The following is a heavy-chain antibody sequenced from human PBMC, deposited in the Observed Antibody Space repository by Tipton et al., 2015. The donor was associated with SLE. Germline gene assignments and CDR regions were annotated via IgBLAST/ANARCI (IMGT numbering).Heavy chain of an antibody. CDR2: IYSGGST. V-gene: IGHV3-53*04. D-gene: IGHD2-21*01. CDR3: ATDVWYYYYGMDV. J-gene: IGHJ6*02. Sequence: GSLRLSCAASGFTVSSNYMSWVRQSPGKGLEWVSVIYSGGSTYYADSVKGRFTISRHNSKNTLYLQMNSLRAEDTAVYYCATDVWYYYYGMDVWGQGTTVTVSS. CDR1: GFTVSSNY.